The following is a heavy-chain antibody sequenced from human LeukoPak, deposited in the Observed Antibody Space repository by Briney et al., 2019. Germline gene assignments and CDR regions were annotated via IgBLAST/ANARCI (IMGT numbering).Heavy chain of an antibody. D-gene: IGHD3-10*01. CDR1: GFTFSSNA. Sequence: GGSLRLSCAASGFTFSSNAMHWVRQAPRKGLEWVALISYDGSDEYYADSVKGRFTISRDNSKNTLYLQVNSLRVEDTAVYYCASRPGVVLWLGRQGFDIWGQGTMVTVSS. CDR3: ASRPGVVLWLGRQGFDI. CDR2: ISYDGSDE. V-gene: IGHV3-30*04. J-gene: IGHJ3*02.